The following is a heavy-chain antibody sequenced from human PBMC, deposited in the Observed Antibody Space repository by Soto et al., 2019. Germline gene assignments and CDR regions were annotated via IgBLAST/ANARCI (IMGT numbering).Heavy chain of an antibody. CDR2: ISVDNGRT. V-gene: IGHV1-18*01. D-gene: IGHD3-10*01. CDR3: ARDRGVQDGMDV. CDR1: GYAFRNHG. J-gene: IGHJ6*02. Sequence: GASVKVSCKASGYAFRNHGITWVRQAPGQGLEWIGWISVDNGRTKYSENFQGRVTMTADKATTTVYMELRSLRSDDTAVYYCARDRGVQDGMDVWG.